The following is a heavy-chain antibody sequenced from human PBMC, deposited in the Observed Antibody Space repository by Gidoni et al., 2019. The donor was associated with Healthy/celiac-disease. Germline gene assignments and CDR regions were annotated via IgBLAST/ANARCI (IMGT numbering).Heavy chain of an antibody. Sequence: QVQLVQSGAEVKKPGASVKVSCKASGYTFTGYYMHWVRQAPGQGLEWMGWINPNSGGTNYAQKFQGRVTMTRDTSISTAYMELSRLRSDDTAVYYCAREWVYSSSAEGWFDPWGQGTLVTVSS. D-gene: IGHD6-13*01. J-gene: IGHJ5*02. CDR2: INPNSGGT. CDR3: AREWVYSSSAEGWFDP. CDR1: GYTFTGYY. V-gene: IGHV1-2*02.